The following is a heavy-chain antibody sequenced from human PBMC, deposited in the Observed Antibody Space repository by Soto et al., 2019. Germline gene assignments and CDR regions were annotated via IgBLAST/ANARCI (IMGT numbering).Heavy chain of an antibody. Sequence: ASVKVSCKASGYTFTSYGISWVRQAPGQGLEWMGRISAYNGNTNYAQKLQGRVTMTTDTSTSTAYMELRSLRSDDTAVYYCARDKGRSSSWPYAFDIWGQGTMVTVSS. CDR3: ARDKGRSSSWPYAFDI. CDR2: ISAYNGNT. V-gene: IGHV1-18*01. D-gene: IGHD6-13*01. J-gene: IGHJ3*02. CDR1: GYTFTSYG.